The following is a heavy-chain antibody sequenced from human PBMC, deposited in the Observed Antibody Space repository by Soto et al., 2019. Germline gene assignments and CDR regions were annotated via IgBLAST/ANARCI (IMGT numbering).Heavy chain of an antibody. V-gene: IGHV4-4*07. Sequence: SSETLSLTCTVSGGSMSGYHWSWVRQPAGKGLEWIGRVHRTGSTDYNPSVESRITVSLDTSKKQFSLKLKSVTAADTALYFCARDSVSLTLSDSWGQQTLVTTSS. J-gene: IGHJ4*02. CDR2: VHRTGST. CDR1: GGSMSGYH. CDR3: ARDSVSLTLSDS. D-gene: IGHD3-10*01.